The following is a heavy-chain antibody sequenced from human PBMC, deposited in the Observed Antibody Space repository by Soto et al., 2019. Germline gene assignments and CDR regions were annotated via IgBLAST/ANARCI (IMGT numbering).Heavy chain of an antibody. V-gene: IGHV4-39*01. CDR2: IYYSGST. J-gene: IGHJ6*02. CDR3: ARLVPYYYYGMDV. Sequence: SETLSLTCTVSGGSISSSSYYWGWIRQPPGKGLEWIGSIYYSGSTYYNPSLKSRVTISVDTPKNQFSLKLSSVTAADTAVYYCARLVPYYYYGMDVWGQGTTVTVSS. D-gene: IGHD3-10*01. CDR1: GGSISSSSYY.